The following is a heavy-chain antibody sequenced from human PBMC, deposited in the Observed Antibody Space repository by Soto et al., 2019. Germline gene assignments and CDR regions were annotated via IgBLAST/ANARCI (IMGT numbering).Heavy chain of an antibody. CDR2: IYYSGST. CDR3: AREIRMYYYDSSGSRGRPSAFDY. J-gene: IGHJ4*02. CDR1: GGSISRGDYF. V-gene: IGHV4-30-4*01. Sequence: QVQLQESGPGLVKPSQTLSLTCTVSGGSISRGDYFWSWIRQPPGRGLEWIGFIYYSGSTYYNPSLKSRLTISMDTSKNEFSLKLISVTAADTAVYYCAREIRMYYYDSSGSRGRPSAFDYWGQGTLVTVSS. D-gene: IGHD3-22*01.